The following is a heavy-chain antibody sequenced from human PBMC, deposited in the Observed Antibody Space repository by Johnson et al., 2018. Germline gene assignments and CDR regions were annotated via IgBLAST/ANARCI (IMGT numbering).Heavy chain of an antibody. CDR2: ISSSSSYI. CDR3: AREEYSNYYMDV. V-gene: IGHV3-21*01. CDR1: GFTFSSYS. Sequence: VQLVESGGGVVQXGRSLRLSCAASGFTFSSYSMTWVRQAPGKGLEWVSSISSSSSYIYYADSVKGRFTISRDNAKNSLYLQMTSLRAEDTAVYYFAREEYSNYYMDVWGKGTTVTVSS. D-gene: IGHD4-11*01. J-gene: IGHJ6*03.